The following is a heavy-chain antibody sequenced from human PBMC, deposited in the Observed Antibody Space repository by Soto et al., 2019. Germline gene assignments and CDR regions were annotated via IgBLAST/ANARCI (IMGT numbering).Heavy chain of an antibody. Sequence: QVQLVQSGAEVKKPGSSVKVSCRASGGTFTSHTINWVRQAPGQGLEWMGRINPLLGATNYAPKFQGRITITADKSTNTGYMELSSLRSDDTAVFFRARALSWSGDDWYFDLWGRGTLVIVSS. CDR1: GGTFTSHT. CDR2: INPLLGAT. J-gene: IGHJ2*01. D-gene: IGHD5-12*01. V-gene: IGHV1-69*08. CDR3: ARALSWSGDDWYFDL.